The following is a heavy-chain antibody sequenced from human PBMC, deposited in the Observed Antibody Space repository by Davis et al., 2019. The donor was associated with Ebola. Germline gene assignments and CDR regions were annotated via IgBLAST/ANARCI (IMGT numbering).Heavy chain of an antibody. CDR2: INPSGGST. Sequence: AASVKVSCKASGYTFTGYYMHWVRQAPGQGLEWMGIINPSGGSTSYAQKFQGRVTMTRDTSTSTVYMELSSLRSEDTAVYYCARGAPNYYDSSGYYLYYYGMDVWGQGTTVIVSS. CDR3: ARGAPNYYDSSGYYLYYYGMDV. J-gene: IGHJ6*02. CDR1: GYTFTGYY. D-gene: IGHD3-22*01. V-gene: IGHV1-46*01.